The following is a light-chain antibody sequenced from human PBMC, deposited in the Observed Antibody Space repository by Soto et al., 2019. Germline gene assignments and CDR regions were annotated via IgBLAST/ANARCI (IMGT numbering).Light chain of an antibody. Sequence: DTVMTQSPDSLAVSLGERATINCKSSQSVLYNSDNKNYLAWYQQKPGQPPKLLIYWASTRESGVPDRFSGSGSGTDFTLTITSLQAEDVAVYYCQQYYTTPLTFGGGTKVDIK. CDR1: QSVLYNSDNKNY. J-gene: IGKJ4*01. CDR2: WAS. V-gene: IGKV4-1*01. CDR3: QQYYTTPLT.